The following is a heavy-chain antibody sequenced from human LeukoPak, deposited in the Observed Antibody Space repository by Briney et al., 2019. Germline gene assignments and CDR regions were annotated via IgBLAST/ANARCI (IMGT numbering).Heavy chain of an antibody. CDR3: ARRITMVRGEKGYYMDV. CDR1: GFTFSSYS. J-gene: IGHJ6*03. Sequence: GGSLRLSCAASGFTFSSYSMNWVRQAPGKGLEWASYISSSSSTIYYADSVKGRFTISRDNAKNSLYLQMNSLRAEDTAVYYCARRITMVRGEKGYYMDVWGKGTTVTVSS. D-gene: IGHD3-10*01. CDR2: ISSSSSTI. V-gene: IGHV3-48*04.